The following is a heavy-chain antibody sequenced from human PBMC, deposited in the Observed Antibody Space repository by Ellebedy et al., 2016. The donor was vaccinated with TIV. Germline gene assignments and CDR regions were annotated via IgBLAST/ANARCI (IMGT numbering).Heavy chain of an antibody. CDR2: ISGSGGTT. V-gene: IGHV3-23*01. D-gene: IGHD6-13*01. J-gene: IGHJ4*02. Sequence: GESLKISCAASGFTFSSYAMSWVRQAPGQGLEWVSAISGSGGTTYYADSVKGRFTISRDNSKNTLYLQMNSLRAEDTAVYYCAKESSSWSDLSYWGQGTLVTVSS. CDR3: AKESSSWSDLSY. CDR1: GFTFSSYA.